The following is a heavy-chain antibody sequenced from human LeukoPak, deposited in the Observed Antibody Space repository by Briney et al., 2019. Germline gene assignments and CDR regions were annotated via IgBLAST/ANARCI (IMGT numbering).Heavy chain of an antibody. V-gene: IGHV4-39*01. J-gene: IGHJ4*02. Sequence: SETLSLTCTVSGGSISSSSYYWGWIRQPPGKGLEWVGSIYYSGSTYYNPSLKSRVTISVDTSKNQFSLKLSSVTAADTAVYYCARHAASIAVAGRYFDYWGQGTLVTVSS. CDR1: GGSISSSSYY. CDR2: IYYSGST. D-gene: IGHD6-19*01. CDR3: ARHAASIAVAGRYFDY.